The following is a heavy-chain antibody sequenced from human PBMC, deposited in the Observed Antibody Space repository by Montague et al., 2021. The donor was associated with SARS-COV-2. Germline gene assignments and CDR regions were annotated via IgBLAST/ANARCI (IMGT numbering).Heavy chain of an antibody. D-gene: IGHD4-23*01. V-gene: IGHV4-59*01. CDR3: VRDHPYGGPRGAYDI. Sequence: SETLSLTCASTGGPSIGYLSSSPRRTPGKAPARIALIYDDGAEHYNPSLECGVTISTDPSKYKLSLKANSVTAADTAVYYCVRDHPYGGPRGAYDIWGQG. CDR2: IYDDGAE. CDR1: GGPSIGYL. J-gene: IGHJ3*02.